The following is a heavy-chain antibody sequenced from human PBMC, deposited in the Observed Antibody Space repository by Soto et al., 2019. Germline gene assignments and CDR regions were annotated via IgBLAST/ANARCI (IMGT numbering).Heavy chain of an antibody. CDR3: VRDLREDGCSSSSCFYFDS. V-gene: IGHV3-33*01. J-gene: IGHJ4*02. D-gene: IGHD2-2*01. Sequence: QVQLVESGGGVVQPGRSLRLSCAASGFSFSTYGMHWVRQAPGKGLEWVAVIWDDGTNKYYADSVKGRFTISRDNSKNTLYLQMNSLRAEDTAVYYCVRDLREDGCSSSSCFYFDSWGQGTLVTVSS. CDR2: IWDDGTNK. CDR1: GFSFSTYG.